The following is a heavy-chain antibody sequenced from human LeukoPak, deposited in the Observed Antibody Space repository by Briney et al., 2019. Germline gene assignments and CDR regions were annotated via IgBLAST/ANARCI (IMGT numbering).Heavy chain of an antibody. CDR2: INPSGGST. D-gene: IGHD1-26*01. V-gene: IGHV1-46*01. J-gene: IGHJ4*02. CDR3: ARDRSFRELDY. CDR1: GYTFTRYD. Sequence: ASVRVSCKASGYTFTRYDINWVRQAPGQGLEWMGIINPSGGSTSYAQKFQGRVTMTRDTSTSTVYMELSSLRSEDTAVYYCARDRSFRELDYWGQGTLVTVSS.